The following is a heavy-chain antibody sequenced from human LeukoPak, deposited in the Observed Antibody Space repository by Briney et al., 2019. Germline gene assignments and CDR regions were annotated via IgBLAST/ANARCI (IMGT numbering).Heavy chain of an antibody. Sequence: GGSLRLSCAASGFTFSSYAMHWVRQAPGKGLEWVAVISYDGSNKYYADSVKGRFTISRDNSKNTLYLQMNSLRSEDTAVYYCARGTVVVPAASFDYWGQGTLVTVSS. V-gene: IGHV3-30-3*01. CDR3: ARGTVVVPAASFDY. CDR2: ISYDGSNK. CDR1: GFTFSSYA. D-gene: IGHD2-2*01. J-gene: IGHJ4*02.